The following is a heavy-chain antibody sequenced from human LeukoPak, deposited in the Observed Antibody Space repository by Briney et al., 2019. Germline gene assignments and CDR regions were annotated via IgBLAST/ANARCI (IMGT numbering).Heavy chain of an antibody. J-gene: IGHJ6*03. V-gene: IGHV3-21*01. CDR3: ARSSGWYHRGPDYYYYYMDV. Sequence: GGTLRLSCAASGFTFSSYGMSWVRQAPGKGLEWVSSISSTSSYIYYADSVKSRFTISRDNAKNSLYPQMNSLRAEDTAVYYCARSSGWYHRGPDYYYYYMDVWGKGTTVTVS. CDR2: ISSTSSYI. D-gene: IGHD6-19*01. CDR1: GFTFSSYG.